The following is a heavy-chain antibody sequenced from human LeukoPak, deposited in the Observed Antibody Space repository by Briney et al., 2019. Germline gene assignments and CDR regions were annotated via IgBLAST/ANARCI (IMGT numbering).Heavy chain of an antibody. J-gene: IGHJ4*02. Sequence: PGGSLRLSCAASGFTFSSYSMNWVRQAPGKGLEWVSSISSSSSYIYYADSVKGRFTISRDNAKNSLYLQMNSLRAEDTAVYYCARDGNNWNYFDYWGQGTLVTVSS. V-gene: IGHV3-21*01. D-gene: IGHD1-20*01. CDR1: GFTFSSYS. CDR3: ARDGNNWNYFDY. CDR2: ISSSSSYI.